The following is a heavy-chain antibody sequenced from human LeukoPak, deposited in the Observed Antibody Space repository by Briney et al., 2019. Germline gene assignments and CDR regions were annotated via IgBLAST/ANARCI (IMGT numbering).Heavy chain of an antibody. J-gene: IGHJ6*03. V-gene: IGHV1-8*02. CDR1: GYTFTSYD. D-gene: IGHD5-18*01. CDR3: ARGSASYGPLYYYYYYMDV. Sequence: RASVKVSCKASGYTFTSYDINWVRQATGQGLEWMGWMNPNSGNTGYAQKFQGRVTMTRNTSISTAYMELSSLRSEDTAVYYCARGSASYGPLYYYYYYMDVWGKGTTVTISS. CDR2: MNPNSGNT.